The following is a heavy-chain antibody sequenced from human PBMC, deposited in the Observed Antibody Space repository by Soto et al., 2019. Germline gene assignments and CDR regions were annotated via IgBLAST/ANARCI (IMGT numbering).Heavy chain of an antibody. V-gene: IGHV4-34*01. CDR3: ASSSVVVVAAPIFDY. D-gene: IGHD2-15*01. CDR2: INHSGST. Sequence: SETLSLTCAVYGGSFSGYYWSWIRQPPGKGLEWIGEINHSGSTNYNPSLKSRVTISVDTSKNQFSLKLSSVTAADTAVYYCASSSVVVVAAPIFDYWGHATLVTVSS. CDR1: GGSFSGYY. J-gene: IGHJ4*01.